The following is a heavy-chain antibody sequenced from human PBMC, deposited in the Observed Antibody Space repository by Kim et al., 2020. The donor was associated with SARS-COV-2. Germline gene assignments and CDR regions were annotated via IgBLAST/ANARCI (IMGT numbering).Heavy chain of an antibody. D-gene: IGHD6-19*01. CDR1: GGSISSSSYY. CDR2: IYYSGST. Sequence: SETLSLTCTVSGGSISSSSYYWGWIRQPPGKGLEWIGSIYYSGSTYYNPSLKSRVTISVDTSKNQFSLKLSSVTAADTAVYYCAIETVAGTKNYFDYWGQGTLVTVSS. V-gene: IGHV4-39*01. CDR3: AIETVAGTKNYFDY. J-gene: IGHJ4*02.